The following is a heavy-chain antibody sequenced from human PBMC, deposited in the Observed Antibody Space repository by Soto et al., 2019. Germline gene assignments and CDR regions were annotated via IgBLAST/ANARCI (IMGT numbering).Heavy chain of an antibody. J-gene: IGHJ4*02. V-gene: IGHV3-30*18. CDR1: GFTFSSYG. CDR3: AKGGYDYEKYFDY. CDR2: ISYDGSNK. Sequence: QVQLVESGGGVVQPGRSLRLSCAASGFTFSSYGMHWVRQAPGKGLEWVAVISYDGSNKYYADSVKCRFTISRDNSKNTLYLQMNSLRAEDTAVYYCAKGGYDYEKYFDYWGQGTLVTVSS. D-gene: IGHD5-12*01.